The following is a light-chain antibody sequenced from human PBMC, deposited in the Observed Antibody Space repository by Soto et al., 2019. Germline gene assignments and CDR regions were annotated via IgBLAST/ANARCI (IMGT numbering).Light chain of an antibody. CDR3: QKYGRSGT. J-gene: IGKJ1*01. V-gene: IGKV3-15*01. CDR1: QSFSSD. CDR2: GAS. Sequence: EIVMTQSPATLSVSPGERATLSCRAGQSFSSDLSCYQQKPGQATRLIIYGASTRATGIQARFSGSGSGKEFTLTISRLEPEDFAVYYYQKYGRSGTFGQGTKV.